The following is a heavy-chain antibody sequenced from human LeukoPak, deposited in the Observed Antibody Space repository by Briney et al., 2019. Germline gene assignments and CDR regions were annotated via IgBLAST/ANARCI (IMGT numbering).Heavy chain of an antibody. V-gene: IGHV1-2*02. CDR2: INANSGDT. CDR3: AREISGYSDY. J-gene: IGHJ4*02. CDR1: GYTFTGYY. Sequence: ASVKVSCKASGYTFTGYYMHWVRQAPGQGLEWMGWINANSGDTKYAQKFQGRVTMTRDTSISTAYMELSRLRSDDTAMYYYAREISGYSDYWGQGTLVTVSS. D-gene: IGHD3-22*01.